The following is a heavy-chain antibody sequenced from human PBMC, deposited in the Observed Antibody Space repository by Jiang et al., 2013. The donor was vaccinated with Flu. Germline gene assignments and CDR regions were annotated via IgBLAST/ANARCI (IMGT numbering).Heavy chain of an antibody. V-gene: IGHV5-10-1*01. J-gene: IGHJ4*02. D-gene: IGHD6-13*01. Sequence: GAEVKKPGESLRISCKGSGYSFTSYWISWVRQMPGKGLEWMGRIDPSDSYTNYSPSFQGHVTISADKSISTAYLQWSSLKASDTAMYYCARHVIPGIAAAGNFLEEDYWGQGTLVTVSS. CDR2: IDPSDSYT. CDR1: GYSFTSYW. CDR3: ARHVIPGIAAAGNFLEEDY.